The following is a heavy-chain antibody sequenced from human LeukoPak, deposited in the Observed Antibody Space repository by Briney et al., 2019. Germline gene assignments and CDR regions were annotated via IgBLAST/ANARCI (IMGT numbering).Heavy chain of an antibody. J-gene: IGHJ4*02. CDR2: IKSKTDGGTT. D-gene: IGHD3-16*01. V-gene: IGHV3-15*01. Sequence: GGSLRLSCAASGFTFSNAWMSWVRQAPGKGLEWVGRIKSKTDGGTTDYAAPVKGRFTISRDNSKNTLYLQMNSLRAEDTAVYYCAKIGTSGLRLGEDSDWGQGTLVTVSS. CDR3: AKIGTSGLRLGEDSD. CDR1: GFTFSNAW.